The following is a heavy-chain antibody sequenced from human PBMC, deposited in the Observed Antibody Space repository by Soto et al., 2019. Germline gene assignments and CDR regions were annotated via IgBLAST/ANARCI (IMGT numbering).Heavy chain of an antibody. D-gene: IGHD2-8*01. CDR1: GDSIGTNHSY. CDR3: ARHEGNGNVWPLDY. J-gene: IGHJ4*02. CDR2: IHYSWST. Sequence: SETLSLTCTVSGDSIGTNHSYWAWLRQSPGKGLEWIGNIHYSWSTYYIPSLRSRVTLSVDTSKNQFSLRLTSVTPEDTAVYYCARHEGNGNVWPLDYWGQGNLVTVSS. V-gene: IGHV4-39*01.